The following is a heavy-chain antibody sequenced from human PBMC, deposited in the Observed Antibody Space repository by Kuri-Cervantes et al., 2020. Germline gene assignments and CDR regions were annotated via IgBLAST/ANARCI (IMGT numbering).Heavy chain of an antibody. Sequence: ETLSLTCTVSGGSISSSSYYWGWIRQPPGKGLEWIGSIYHSGSTYYNPSLKSRITISVDTSKNQFSLKLSSVTAADTAVYYCARSTYYYDSSGYDWGQGTLVTVSS. D-gene: IGHD3-22*01. CDR1: GGSISSSSYY. V-gene: IGHV4-39*07. CDR2: IYHSGST. CDR3: ARSTYYYDSSGYD. J-gene: IGHJ4*02.